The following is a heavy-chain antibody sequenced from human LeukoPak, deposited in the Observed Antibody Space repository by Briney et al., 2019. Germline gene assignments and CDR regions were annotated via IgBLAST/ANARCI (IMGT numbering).Heavy chain of an antibody. CDR2: ISAYNGNT. CDR1: GYTFTSYG. CDR3: ARDFLFEKQLERRRSYYYGMDV. Sequence: GASVKVSCTASGYTFTSYGISWVRQAPGQGLEWMGWISAYNGNTNYAQKLQGRVTMTTDTSTSTAYMELRSLRSDDTAVYYCARDFLFEKQLERRRSYYYGMDVWGQGTTVTVSS. J-gene: IGHJ6*02. D-gene: IGHD1-1*01. V-gene: IGHV1-18*01.